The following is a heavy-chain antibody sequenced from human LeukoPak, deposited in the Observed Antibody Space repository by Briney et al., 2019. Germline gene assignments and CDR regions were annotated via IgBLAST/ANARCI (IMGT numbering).Heavy chain of an antibody. J-gene: IGHJ4*02. D-gene: IGHD6-19*01. V-gene: IGHV1-2*06. CDR1: GGTFSSYA. CDR3: AREKESSGWYDY. Sequence: GASVKVSCTASGGTFSSYAISWVRQAPGQGLEWMGRINPNSGGTNYAQKFQGRVTMTRDTSISTAYMELSRLRSDDTAVYYCAREKESSGWYDYWGQGTLVTVSS. CDR2: INPNSGGT.